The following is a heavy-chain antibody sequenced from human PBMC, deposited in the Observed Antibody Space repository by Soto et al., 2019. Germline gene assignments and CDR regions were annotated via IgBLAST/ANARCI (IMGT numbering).Heavy chain of an antibody. D-gene: IGHD2-2*01. J-gene: IGHJ4*02. V-gene: IGHV3-49*03. CDR1: GFTFVDYA. Sequence: GGSLRLSCTASGFTFVDYAMSWFRQAPGKGLEWVGFIRSKAYGGTTEYAASVKGRFTISRDDSKSIAYLQMNSLKTEDTAVYYCTRGGYIVVVPAALDYWGQGTLVTVS. CDR3: TRGGYIVVVPAALDY. CDR2: IRSKAYGGTT.